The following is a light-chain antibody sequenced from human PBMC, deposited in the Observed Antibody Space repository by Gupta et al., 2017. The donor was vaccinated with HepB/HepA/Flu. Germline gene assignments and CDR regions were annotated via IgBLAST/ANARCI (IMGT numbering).Light chain of an antibody. V-gene: IGKV1-39*01. CDR3: QQSYSTPLT. Sequence: DIHMTQSPSSLSASVGDRVTITCRASQNINKYVNWYQQKPGKAPKFLIYAASTMQSGVPSRFSGSGSGTDFTLTISSLQPEDFATYYCQQSYSTPLTFGGGTKVEIK. J-gene: IGKJ4*01. CDR2: AAS. CDR1: QNINKY.